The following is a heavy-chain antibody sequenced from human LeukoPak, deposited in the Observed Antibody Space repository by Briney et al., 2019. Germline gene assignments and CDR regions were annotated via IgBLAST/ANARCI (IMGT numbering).Heavy chain of an antibody. Sequence: GGSLRLSCAASGFTFSSYEMNWVRQAPGKGLEWVSYISSSGSTIYYADSVKGRFTISRDNSKNTLYLQMNSLRAEDTAVYYCAKGGPDYYYMDVWGKGTTVTVSS. CDR1: GFTFSSYE. CDR2: ISSSGSTI. V-gene: IGHV3-48*03. J-gene: IGHJ6*03. CDR3: AKGGPDYYYMDV.